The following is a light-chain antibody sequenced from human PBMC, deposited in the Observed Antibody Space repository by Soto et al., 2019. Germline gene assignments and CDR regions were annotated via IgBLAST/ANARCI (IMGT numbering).Light chain of an antibody. CDR1: QSVSSSY. CDR3: QQYGSSPLT. V-gene: IGKV3-20*01. J-gene: IGKJ1*01. Sequence: PGERATLSCRASQSVSSSYLAWYQQKPGQAPRLPIYGASSRATGIPDRFSGSGSGTDFTLTISRLEPEDFAVYYCQQYGSSPLTFGQGTKVDIK. CDR2: GAS.